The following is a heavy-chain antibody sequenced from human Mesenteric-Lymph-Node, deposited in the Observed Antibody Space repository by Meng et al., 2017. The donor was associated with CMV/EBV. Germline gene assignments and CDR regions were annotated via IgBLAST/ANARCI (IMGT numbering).Heavy chain of an antibody. CDR3: ARGFTIFGKAEYYFDY. D-gene: IGHD3-3*01. CDR2: IYHSGST. J-gene: IGHJ4*02. Sequence: SETLSLTCAVSGGSISSSNWWSWVRQPPGKGLEWIGEIYHSGSTNYNPSLKSRVTISVDTSKNQFSLKLSSVTAADTAVYYCARGFTIFGKAEYYFDYWGQGTLVTVSS. V-gene: IGHV4-4*02. CDR1: GGSISSSNW.